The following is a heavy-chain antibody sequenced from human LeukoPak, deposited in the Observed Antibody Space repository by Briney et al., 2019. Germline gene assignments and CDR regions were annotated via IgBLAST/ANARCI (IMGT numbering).Heavy chain of an antibody. D-gene: IGHD5-18*01. V-gene: IGHV4-34*01. CDR1: GGSFSGYY. Sequence: SETLSLTCAVYGGSFSGYYWSWIRQPPGEGLEWIGEINHSGSTNYNPSLKSRVTISVDTSKNQFSLKLSSVTAADTAVYYCARGTVVLRSQLWSRYYYYYLDVWGKGTTVTVSS. CDR3: ARGTVVLRSQLWSRYYYYYLDV. J-gene: IGHJ6*03. CDR2: INHSGST.